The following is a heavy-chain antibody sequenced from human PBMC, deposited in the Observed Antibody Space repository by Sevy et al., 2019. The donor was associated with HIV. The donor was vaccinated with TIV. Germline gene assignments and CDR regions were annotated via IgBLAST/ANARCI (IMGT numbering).Heavy chain of an antibody. CDR3: ARLAGTVMIVAARGWSFDS. CDR2: IYTSGST. CDR1: GGSISSGRYY. V-gene: IGHV4-61*02. J-gene: IGHJ4*02. Sequence: ASETLSLTCSVSGGSISSGRYYWTWIRQPAGKGLEYIGRIYTSGSTDYNPSLKSRVTVSLDTSKNQFSLRLRSVTAADTAVYYCARLAGTVMIVAARGWSFDSWGLGTLVTVSS. D-gene: IGHD2-15*01.